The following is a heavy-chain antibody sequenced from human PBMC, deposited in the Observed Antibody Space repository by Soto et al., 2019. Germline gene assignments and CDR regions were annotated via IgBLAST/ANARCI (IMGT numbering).Heavy chain of an antibody. V-gene: IGHV3-20*04. CDR3: ARAGGLEARRDYYYSYGMEV. D-gene: IGHD6-6*01. J-gene: IGHJ6*02. CDR1: GFTFDDYG. Sequence: EVQLVESGGGVVRPGGSLRLSCAGSGFTFDDYGMGWVRQTPGQGLEWVSGINWNGGSKGYADSVKDRFTISRDNAQNSLYLKMNSLSAEETALYYCARAGGLEARRDYYYSYGMEVWGQGNTVTVS. CDR2: INWNGGSK.